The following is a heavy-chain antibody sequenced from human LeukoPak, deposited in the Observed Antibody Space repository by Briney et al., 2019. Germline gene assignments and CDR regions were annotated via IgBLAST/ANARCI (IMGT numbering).Heavy chain of an antibody. CDR1: GGSITSTTYY. CDR3: ARLTALGTANDY. J-gene: IGHJ4*02. D-gene: IGHD6-13*01. Sequence: ASETLSLTCTVSGGSITSTTYYWGWVRQPPGKGLEWIGSLHYSVTTYYNPSVKSRVTISADTSKNQFSLKRTSVTAADTAVYYCARLTALGTANDYWGQGTLVTVSS. V-gene: IGHV4-39*01. CDR2: LHYSVTT.